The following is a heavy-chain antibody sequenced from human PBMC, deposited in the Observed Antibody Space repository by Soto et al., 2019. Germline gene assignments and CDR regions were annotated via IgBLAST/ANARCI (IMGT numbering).Heavy chain of an antibody. D-gene: IGHD3-3*01. J-gene: IGHJ6*02. CDR1: GGTFSSYA. Sequence: QVQLVQSGAEVKKPGSSVKVSCKASGGTFSSYAISWVRQAPGQGLEWMGGIIPIFGTANYAQKFQGRDTITADESTSTAYMELSSLRSEDTAVYYCARGDRNYDFWSGSHYYYGMDVWGQGTTVTVSS. V-gene: IGHV1-69*12. CDR3: ARGDRNYDFWSGSHYYYGMDV. CDR2: IIPIFGTA.